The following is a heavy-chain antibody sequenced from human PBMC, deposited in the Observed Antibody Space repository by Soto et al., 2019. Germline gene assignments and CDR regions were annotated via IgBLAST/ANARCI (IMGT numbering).Heavy chain of an antibody. Sequence: GGSLRLSCSASGFPFSSYAMSRVRQAPGKGLEWVSAISGSGGSTYYADSVKGRFTLSRDNARNSVVLQMNSLRPEDTAVYYCVKDVGSRHYDFTNFDSWGQGTLVTVSS. CDR2: ISGSGGST. J-gene: IGHJ4*02. CDR3: VKDVGSRHYDFTNFDS. CDR1: GFPFSSYA. D-gene: IGHD3-3*01. V-gene: IGHV3-23*01.